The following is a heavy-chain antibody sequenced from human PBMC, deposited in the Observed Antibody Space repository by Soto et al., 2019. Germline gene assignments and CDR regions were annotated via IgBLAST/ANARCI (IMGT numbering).Heavy chain of an antibody. Sequence: EVQLLESGGALVQPGGSLRLSCVASGFSFRNYALSWVRQAPGKGLEWVSTFSAGGRAYYADTVKGRFTIARDSSQNTGHPQISLLRPEDTAVYYCAKESMPEHYGDTLFDYWGQGTRVTVSS. V-gene: IGHV3-23*01. D-gene: IGHD4-17*01. J-gene: IGHJ4*02. CDR2: FSAGGRA. CDR3: AKESMPEHYGDTLFDY. CDR1: GFSFRNYA.